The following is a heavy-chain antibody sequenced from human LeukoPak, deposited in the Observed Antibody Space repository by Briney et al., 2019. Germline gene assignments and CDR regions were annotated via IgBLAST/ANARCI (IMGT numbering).Heavy chain of an antibody. V-gene: IGHV3-23*01. J-gene: IGHJ4*02. D-gene: IGHD1-26*01. CDR1: GFTFSSYE. Sequence: GGSLRLSCAASGFTFSSYEMNWVRQAPGKGLEWVSTISGSGGSTYHADSVKGRFTISRDNSKNTLYLQMNSLRPEDTAVYFCAKEGDDDYLDYWGQGTLVTVSS. CDR2: ISGSGGST. CDR3: AKEGDDDYLDY.